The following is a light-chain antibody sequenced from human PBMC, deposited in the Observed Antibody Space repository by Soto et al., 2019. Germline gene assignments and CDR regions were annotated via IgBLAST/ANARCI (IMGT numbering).Light chain of an antibody. CDR1: SGDVGNFNL. V-gene: IGLV2-23*02. Sequence: QSALTQPASVSGSPGQSITISCTGTSGDVGNFNLVSWYQQHPGKAPNLISEVSKRPSGVSNRFSGSKSGNTASLTISGLQPEDAADYYCCSYAGGSIYVLFGGGTKVTVL. CDR2: EVS. CDR3: CSYAGGSIYVL. J-gene: IGLJ2*01.